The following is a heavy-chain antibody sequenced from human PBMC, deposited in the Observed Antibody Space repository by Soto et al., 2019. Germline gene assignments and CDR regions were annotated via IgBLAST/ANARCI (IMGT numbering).Heavy chain of an antibody. V-gene: IGHV1-69*05. J-gene: IGHJ6*02. CDR3: ARDNDRLQLGGNYYYILDV. D-gene: IGHD4-4*01. CDR1: GGTFSSSA. Sequence: QVQLVQSGAEMKEPGSSVKVSCKTSGGTFSSSAISWLRQAPGQGLEWMGGIIPLFRPPDYAQKFQDRFTIASNESTSTAYMELSSLRSEDTAVYYCARDNDRLQLGGNYYYILDVWGQGTTITVSS. CDR2: IIPLFRPP.